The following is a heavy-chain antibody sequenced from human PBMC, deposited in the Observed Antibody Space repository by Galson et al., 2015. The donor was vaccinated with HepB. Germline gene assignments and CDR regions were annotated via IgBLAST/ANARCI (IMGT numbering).Heavy chain of an antibody. CDR3: ASSSMTTVTGDAFDI. J-gene: IGHJ3*02. Sequence: SLRLSCAASGFTFRSYGMHWVRQAPGKGLEWVAVIWYDGSNTYYADSVKGRFTISRDNSKNTLYLQMNSLRAEDTAVYYCASSSMTTVTGDAFDIWGQGTMVTVSS. CDR1: GFTFRSYG. V-gene: IGHV3-33*08. D-gene: IGHD4-17*01. CDR2: IWYDGSNT.